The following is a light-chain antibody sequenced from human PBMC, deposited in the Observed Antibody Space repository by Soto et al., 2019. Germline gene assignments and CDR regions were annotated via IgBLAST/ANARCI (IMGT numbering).Light chain of an antibody. CDR2: DAS. J-gene: IGKJ2*01. Sequence: EIVLTQSPATLSLSPGERATLSCRASQSVSSYLAWYQQKPGQAPRLLIYDASNKATGIPARFSGSGSGTDFTLTISILMPEDVAVYYGQQRSNWHTFGQGTKLESK. CDR1: QSVSSY. CDR3: QQRSNWHT. V-gene: IGKV3-11*01.